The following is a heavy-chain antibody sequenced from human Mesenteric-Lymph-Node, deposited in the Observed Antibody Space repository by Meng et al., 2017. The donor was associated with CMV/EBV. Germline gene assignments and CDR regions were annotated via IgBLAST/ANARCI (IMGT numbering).Heavy chain of an antibody. CDR1: EYSFTSYW. CDR2: IDPSGSYT. D-gene: IGHD3-22*01. V-gene: IGHV5-10-1*01. CDR3: ARVGYDTSGSPVDY. J-gene: IGHJ4*02. Sequence: GSEYSFTSYWISWVRQMPGKGMAWVGRIDPSGSYTNCSPSFQDNITISADKSISTAYLQWSGLKASDTAMYYCARVGYDTSGSPVDYWGQGTLVTVSS.